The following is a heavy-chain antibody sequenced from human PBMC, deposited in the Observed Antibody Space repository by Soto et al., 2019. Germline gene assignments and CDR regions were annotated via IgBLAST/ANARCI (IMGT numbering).Heavy chain of an antibody. J-gene: IGHJ4*02. CDR3: ARLYSSEKYYFDY. D-gene: IGHD6-13*01. V-gene: IGHV4-59*08. Sequence: SETLSLTCTVSGGSISSYYWSWIRPPPGKGLEWIGYIYYSGSTNYNPSLKSRVTISVDTSKNQFSLKLSSVTAADTAVYYCARLYSSEKYYFDYWGQGTLVTVSS. CDR1: GGSISSYY. CDR2: IYYSGST.